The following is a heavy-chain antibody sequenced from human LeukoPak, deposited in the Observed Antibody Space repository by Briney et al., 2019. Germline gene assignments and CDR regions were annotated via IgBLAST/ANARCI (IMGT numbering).Heavy chain of an antibody. V-gene: IGHV1-2*02. CDR2: INPNTGDT. CDR3: ARSLSTDY. Sequence: ASVKVSCKASGYSSKAYYMHWVRQAPGQGLEWMGWINPNTGDTNFAQKFQGRVTMTRDTSISTAYMELRRLTSDDTAIYYCARSLSTDYWGQGTLVAVSS. J-gene: IGHJ4*02. CDR1: GYSSKAYY.